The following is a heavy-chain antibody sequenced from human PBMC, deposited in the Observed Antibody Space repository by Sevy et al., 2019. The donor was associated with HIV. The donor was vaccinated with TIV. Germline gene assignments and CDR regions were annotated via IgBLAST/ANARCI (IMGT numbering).Heavy chain of an antibody. CDR3: ATDNRVGATRLDYYYYYMDV. Sequence: SQTLSLTCTVSGGSISSYYWSWIRQPAGKGLEWIGRIYTSGSTNYNPSLKSRVTMSVDTSKNQFSLKLSSVTAADTAVYYCATDNRVGATRLDYYYYYMDVWGKGTTVTVSS. CDR1: GGSISSYY. J-gene: IGHJ6*03. CDR2: IYTSGST. V-gene: IGHV4-4*07. D-gene: IGHD1-26*01.